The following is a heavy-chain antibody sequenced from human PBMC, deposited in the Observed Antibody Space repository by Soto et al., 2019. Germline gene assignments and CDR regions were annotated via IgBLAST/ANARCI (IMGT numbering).Heavy chain of an antibody. V-gene: IGHV3-21*01. CDR1: GFTFSSYS. Sequence: AVGSLRLSCAASGFTFSSYSMNWVRQAPGKGLEWVSSISSSSSYIYYADSVKGRFTISRDNAKNSLYLQMNSLRAEDTAVYYCARDAFGEPFDYWGQGTLVTVSS. J-gene: IGHJ4*02. CDR2: ISSSSSYI. D-gene: IGHD3-10*01. CDR3: ARDAFGEPFDY.